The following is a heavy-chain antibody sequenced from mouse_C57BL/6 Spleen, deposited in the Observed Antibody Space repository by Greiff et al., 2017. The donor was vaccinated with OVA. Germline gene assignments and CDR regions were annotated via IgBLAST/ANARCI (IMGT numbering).Heavy chain of an antibody. CDR2: VDPGSGST. D-gene: IGHD3-2*02. CDR3: ARDSSGYGY. J-gene: IGHJ2*01. V-gene: IGHV1-55*01. Sequence: VQLQQPGAELVKPGASVKMSCKASGYTFTSYWIGWVKQRPGGGLEWIGGVDPGSGSTNYNEKFKSKATLTVDTSSSTASMQLSSLTSEDSAVYYCARDSSGYGYWGQGTTLTVSS. CDR1: GYTFTSYW.